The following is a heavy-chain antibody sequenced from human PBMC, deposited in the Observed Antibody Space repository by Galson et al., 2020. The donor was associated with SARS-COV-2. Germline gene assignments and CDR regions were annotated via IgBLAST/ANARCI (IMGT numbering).Heavy chain of an antibody. CDR2: INHSGST. CDR1: GGSFSGYY. J-gene: IGHJ6*02. CDR3: ARGSTVTTFYYYYGMDV. D-gene: IGHD4-17*01. V-gene: IGHV4-34*01. Sequence: SETLSLTCAVYGGSFSGYYWSWIRQPPGKGLEWIGEINHSGSTNYNPSLKSRVTISVDTSKNQFSLKLSSVTAADTAVYYCARGSTVTTFYYYYGMDVWGQGTTVTVSS.